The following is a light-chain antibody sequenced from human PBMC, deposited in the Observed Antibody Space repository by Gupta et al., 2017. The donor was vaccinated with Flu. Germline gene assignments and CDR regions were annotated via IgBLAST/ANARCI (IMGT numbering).Light chain of an antibody. J-gene: IGLJ1*01. CDR1: NIGSKS. Sequence: SYVLPQPPSGSVAPGQTSRITCGGTNIGSKSVHWYQQKPGQAPVLVVYDDSDRPSGIPERFSGSNSGNTATLTISRVEAGDEADYYCQVWDSSSDHPSYVFGTGTKVTVL. V-gene: IGLV3-21*02. CDR2: DDS. CDR3: QVWDSSSDHPSYV.